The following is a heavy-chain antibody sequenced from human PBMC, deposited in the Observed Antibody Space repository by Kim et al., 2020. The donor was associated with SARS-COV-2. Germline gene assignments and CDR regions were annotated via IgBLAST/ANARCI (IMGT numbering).Heavy chain of an antibody. D-gene: IGHD6-19*01. V-gene: IGHV3-33*08. CDR1: GFTFSSYG. CDR2: IWYDGSNK. CDR3: ARGSWQWLVPGGGWFDP. Sequence: GGSLRLSCAASGFTFSSYGMHWVRQAPGKGLEWVAVIWYDGSNKYYADSVKGRFTISRDNSKNTLYLQMNSLRAEDTAVYYCARGSWQWLVPGGGWFDPWGQGTLVTVSS. J-gene: IGHJ5*02.